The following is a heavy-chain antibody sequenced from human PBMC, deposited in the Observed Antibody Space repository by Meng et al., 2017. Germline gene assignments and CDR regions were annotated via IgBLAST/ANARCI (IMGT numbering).Heavy chain of an antibody. D-gene: IGHD2-2*01. CDR2: ISWNSGSI. CDR1: GFTFDDYT. J-gene: IGHJ3*02. CDR3: AKGVVPAVNDAFDI. Sequence: SLKISCAASGFTFDDYTMHWVRQAPGKGLEWVSGISWNSGSIGYADSVKGRFTISGDNAKNSLYLQMNSLRAEDMALYYCAKGVVPAVNDAFDIWGQGTMVTVSS. V-gene: IGHV3-9*03.